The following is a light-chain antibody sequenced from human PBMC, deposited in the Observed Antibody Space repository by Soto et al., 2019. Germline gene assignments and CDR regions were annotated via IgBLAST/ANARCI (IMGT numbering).Light chain of an antibody. CDR1: QSVTSN. CDR3: QQYNIWPLT. V-gene: IGKV3-15*01. Sequence: EIVMTQSPATLSVPPGESATLSCRASQSVTSNLDWYQQKPGQAPRLLIYGASTRATGIPARFSGSGSGAEFTLTISSLQSEDFAVYYCQQYNIWPLTFGGGTKVEIK. CDR2: GAS. J-gene: IGKJ4*02.